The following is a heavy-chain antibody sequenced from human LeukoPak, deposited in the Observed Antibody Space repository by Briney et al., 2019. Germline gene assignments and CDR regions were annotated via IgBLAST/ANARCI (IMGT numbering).Heavy chain of an antibody. Sequence: PSETLSLTCTVSGGSISSGSYYWGWIRQPPGKGLEWIGSIYYSGSTYYNPSLKSRVTISVDTSKNQFSLKLSSVTAADTAVYYCARTKWEPGAFDIWGQGTMVTVSS. D-gene: IGHD1-26*01. CDR1: GGSISSGSYY. J-gene: IGHJ3*02. CDR2: IYYSGST. V-gene: IGHV4-39*01. CDR3: ARTKWEPGAFDI.